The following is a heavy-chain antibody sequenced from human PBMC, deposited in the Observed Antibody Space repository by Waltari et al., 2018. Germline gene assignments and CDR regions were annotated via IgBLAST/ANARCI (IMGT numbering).Heavy chain of an antibody. CDR1: GFTFSSYA. Sequence: QVQLVESGGGVVQPGRSLRLSCAASGFTFSSYAMHWVRQAPGKGLEWVAVISYDGSNTYYADTVKVRFTISSDHSKNTLYLQMNSLRAEDTAVYYCAREEELGYFDYWVQGTLVIVSS. CDR3: AREEELGYFDY. D-gene: IGHD7-27*01. J-gene: IGHJ4*02. V-gene: IGHV3-30*01. CDR2: ISYDGSNT.